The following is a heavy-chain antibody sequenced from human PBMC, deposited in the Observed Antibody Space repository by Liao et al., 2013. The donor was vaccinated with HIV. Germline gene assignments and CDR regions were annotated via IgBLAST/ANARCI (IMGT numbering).Heavy chain of an antibody. D-gene: IGHD6-6*01. J-gene: IGHJ6*03. V-gene: IGHV4-34*01. Sequence: QVQLQQWGAGLLKPSETLSLTCAVYGGSFSAYYWTWIRQPPGKGLEWLGEINHSGSTNYNPSLNTRVTMSVDTSKNQFSLKLRSVTAADTAVYYCARASVERFLVLKYFHYMDVWGKGTTVTVSS. CDR3: ARASVERFLVLKYFHYMDV. CDR2: INHSGST. CDR1: GGSFSAYY.